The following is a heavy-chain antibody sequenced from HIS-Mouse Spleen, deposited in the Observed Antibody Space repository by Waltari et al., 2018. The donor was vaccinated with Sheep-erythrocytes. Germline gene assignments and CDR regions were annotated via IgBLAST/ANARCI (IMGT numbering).Heavy chain of an antibody. V-gene: IGHV4-59*08. D-gene: IGHD6-13*01. CDR2: IYYSGST. CDR1: GGSISSYY. J-gene: IGHJ3*02. Sequence: QVQLQESGPGLVKPSETLSLTCTVSGGSISSYYWSWIRQPPGKGLEWIGYIYYSGSTNYNPSLKSRVTISVDTSKNQFSLKLSSVTAADTAVYYCARHEMLAGSSWYINAFDIWGQGTMVTVSS. CDR3: ARHEMLAGSSWYINAFDI.